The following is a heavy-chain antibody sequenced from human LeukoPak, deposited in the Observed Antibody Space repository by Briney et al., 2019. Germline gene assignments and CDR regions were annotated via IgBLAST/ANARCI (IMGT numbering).Heavy chain of an antibody. V-gene: IGHV3-33*01. Sequence: GTSLRLSCTASGFTFSNYAMHWVRQAPGKGLEWVTIIWSDGSNKYYAESMKGRFTISRDNSKNTLYLQMNSLRAEDTAVYYRARDKVEYYYDSNAFDIWGQGTMVTVSS. CDR2: IWSDGSNK. CDR3: ARDKVEYYYDSNAFDI. CDR1: GFTFSNYA. J-gene: IGHJ3*02. D-gene: IGHD3-22*01.